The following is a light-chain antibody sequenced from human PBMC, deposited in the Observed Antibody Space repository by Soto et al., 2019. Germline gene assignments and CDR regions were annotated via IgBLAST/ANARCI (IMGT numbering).Light chain of an antibody. CDR2: KAS. CDR1: QSISSW. Sequence: DIQMTQSPSTLSASVGDRVPITCRASQSISSWLAWYPQKPGKAPNLLIYKASSSKRGGPSRFSGSGSGTEFTLTISGLQPDDFATYYCQHYNNFYTFGQGTKLEIK. CDR3: QHYNNFYT. V-gene: IGKV1-5*03. J-gene: IGKJ2*01.